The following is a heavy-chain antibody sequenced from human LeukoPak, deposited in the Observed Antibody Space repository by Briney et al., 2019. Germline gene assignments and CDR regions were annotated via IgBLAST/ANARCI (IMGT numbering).Heavy chain of an antibody. Sequence: ASVKVSCKASGYTFTGYYMHWVRQAPGQGLEWMGWINPNSGGTNYAQKFQGRVTMTRDTSISTAYMELSRLRSDDTAVYYCARIRVGTYYMDVWGKGTTVTISS. CDR2: INPNSGGT. J-gene: IGHJ6*03. CDR1: GYTFTGYY. CDR3: ARIRVGTYYMDV. D-gene: IGHD6-13*01. V-gene: IGHV1-2*02.